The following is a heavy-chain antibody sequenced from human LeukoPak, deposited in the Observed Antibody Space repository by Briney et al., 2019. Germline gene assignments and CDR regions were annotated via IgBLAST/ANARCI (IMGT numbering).Heavy chain of an antibody. D-gene: IGHD3-3*01. CDR3: ARGMRNFWSGYFYFDY. V-gene: IGHV1-8*01. Sequence: ASVKVSCKASGYTFTSYDINWVRQATGQGLEWMGWMNPNSGNTGYAQKFQGRVTITRNTSISTAYMELSSLRSEDTAVYYCARGMRNFWSGYFYFDYWGQGTLVTVSS. CDR1: GYTFTSYD. CDR2: MNPNSGNT. J-gene: IGHJ4*02.